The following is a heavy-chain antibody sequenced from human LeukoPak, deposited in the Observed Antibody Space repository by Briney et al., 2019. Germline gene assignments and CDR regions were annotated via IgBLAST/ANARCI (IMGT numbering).Heavy chain of an antibody. CDR3: ATADYTATLDY. J-gene: IGHJ4*02. V-gene: IGHV1-46*01. CDR2: INPSGGST. CDR1: GYTFTSYA. Sequence: ASVKVSCKASGYTFTSYAMNWVRQAPGQGLEWMGIINPSGGSTSYAQKFQGSVTMTRDTSTSTVYMELSSLSSDDTAVYYCATADYTATLDYWGQGTLVTVSS. D-gene: IGHD4-11*01.